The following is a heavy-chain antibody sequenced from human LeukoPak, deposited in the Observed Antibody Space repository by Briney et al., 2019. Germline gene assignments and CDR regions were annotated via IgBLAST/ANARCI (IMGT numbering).Heavy chain of an antibody. CDR2: INPNSGGT. CDR1: GYTFTVYY. J-gene: IGHJ6*04. D-gene: IGHD3-10*01. CDR3: AILQKWFGELSPPGMDV. V-gene: IGHV1-2*02. Sequence: ASVKVSCKASGYTFTVYYMHWVRQAPGQGLEWMGWINPNSGGTNYAQKFQGRVTMTRDTSISTAYMELSRLRSDDTAVYYCAILQKWFGELSPPGMDVWGKGTTVTVSS.